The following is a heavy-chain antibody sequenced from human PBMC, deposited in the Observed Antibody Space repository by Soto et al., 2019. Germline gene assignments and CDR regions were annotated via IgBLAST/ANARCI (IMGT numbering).Heavy chain of an antibody. Sequence: EVQLVESGGGLVKPGGSLRLSCAASGFTFSSYSMNWVRQAPGRGLEWVSSITSGRNYIYYADSVKGRFTVSRDNAKNSLYLQMNSLRAEDTAVYYCARVRSNCYLDYWGQGTLVTVSS. D-gene: IGHD2-21*02. CDR3: ARVRSNCYLDY. J-gene: IGHJ4*02. CDR2: ITSGRNYI. V-gene: IGHV3-21*01. CDR1: GFTFSSYS.